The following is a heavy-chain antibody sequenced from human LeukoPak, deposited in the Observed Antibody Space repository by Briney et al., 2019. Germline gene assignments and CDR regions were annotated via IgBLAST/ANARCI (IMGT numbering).Heavy chain of an antibody. CDR1: GFTFSNAW. CDR3: TTYYYDSSGYYYIDY. Sequence: GGSLRLSCAAFGFTFSNAWMSWVRQAPGKGLEWVGRIKSKTDGGTTDYAAPVKGRFTISRDDSKNTLYLQMNSLKTEDTAVYYCTTYYYDSSGYYYIDYWGQGTLVTVSS. CDR2: IKSKTDGGTT. D-gene: IGHD3-22*01. V-gene: IGHV3-15*01. J-gene: IGHJ4*02.